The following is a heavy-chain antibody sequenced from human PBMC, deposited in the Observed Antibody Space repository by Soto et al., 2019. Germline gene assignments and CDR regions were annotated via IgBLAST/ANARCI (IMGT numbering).Heavy chain of an antibody. CDR1: GGSISSGGYY. Sequence: SETLSLTCTVSGGSISSGGYYWSWFRQHPGKGLEWIGYIYYSGSTYYNPSLKSRVTISVDTSKNQFSLKLSSVTAADTAVYYCARDCPPYDSSGYCDYWGQGTLVTVS. CDR3: ARDCPPYDSSGYCDY. V-gene: IGHV4-31*03. D-gene: IGHD3-22*01. CDR2: IYYSGST. J-gene: IGHJ4*02.